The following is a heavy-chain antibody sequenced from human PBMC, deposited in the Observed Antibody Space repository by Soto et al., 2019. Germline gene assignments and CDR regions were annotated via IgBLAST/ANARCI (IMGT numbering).Heavy chain of an antibody. J-gene: IGHJ4*02. CDR3: ARSSTVLYYFDY. Sequence: QVQLVQSGAEVKKPGASVKVSCKASGYTFTSYAMHWVRQAPGQRLEWMGWINAGNGNTKYSQKFQGRVTITWDTSASTVYMELSSLRSEDTAVYYCARSSTVLYYFDYWGQGTLVTVSS. V-gene: IGHV1-3*01. CDR1: GYTFTSYA. CDR2: INAGNGNT. D-gene: IGHD4-17*01.